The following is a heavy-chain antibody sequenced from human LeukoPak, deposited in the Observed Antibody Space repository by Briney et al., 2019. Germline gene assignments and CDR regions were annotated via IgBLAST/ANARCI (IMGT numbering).Heavy chain of an antibody. D-gene: IGHD4-17*01. CDR2: IKQDGSES. J-gene: IGHJ4*02. CDR1: GFTFTTYS. V-gene: IGHV3-7*05. CDR3: ARLRVLPTEGYRFDY. Sequence: GGPLRLSCAVSGFTFTTYSMSWVRQAPGKGLEWVANIKQDGSESYYVDSVKGRFTISRDNAKNSLYFQMNSLRAEDTAVYYCARLRVLPTEGYRFDYWGQGTLVTVSS.